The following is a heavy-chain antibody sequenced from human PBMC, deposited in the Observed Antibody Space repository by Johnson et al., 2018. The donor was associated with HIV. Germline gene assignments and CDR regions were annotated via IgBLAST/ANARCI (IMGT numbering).Heavy chain of an antibody. CDR2: IRYDGSNK. J-gene: IGHJ3*02. CDR3: AGDLGWSGDAFDI. Sequence: VQLVESGGGVVQPGGSLRLSCAASGFTFSSYGMHWVRQAPGKGLEWVAFIRYDGSNKYYADSVTGRFTISRDNSKNTLYLQMNSLRAEDTAVYYCAGDLGWSGDAFDIWGQGTMVTVSS. V-gene: IGHV3-30*02. D-gene: IGHD3-16*01. CDR1: GFTFSSYG.